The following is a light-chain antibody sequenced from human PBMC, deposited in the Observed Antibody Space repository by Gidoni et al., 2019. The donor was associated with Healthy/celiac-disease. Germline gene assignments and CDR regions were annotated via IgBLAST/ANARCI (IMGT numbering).Light chain of an antibody. CDR2: DVR. CDR1: SSHVGGYYY. J-gene: IGLJ3*02. Sequence: QSALTQPRPVSGSPGQSVTISCTGTSSHVGGYYYVSWYHQHPGKAPKLMIYDVRKRPSGIPDRFSGSKSGNTASLTISGLQAGDAADYYCCSYAGTYTWVFGGGTKLTVL. V-gene: IGLV2-11*01. CDR3: CSYAGTYTWV.